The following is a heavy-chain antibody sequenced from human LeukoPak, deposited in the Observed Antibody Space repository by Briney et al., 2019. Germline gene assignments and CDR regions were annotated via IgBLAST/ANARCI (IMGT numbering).Heavy chain of an antibody. V-gene: IGHV3-33*01. CDR2: IWYDGSNK. D-gene: IGHD2-21*01. CDR1: GFTFSSYG. CDR3: ARVMTRNLIPLNGMDV. J-gene: IGHJ6*02. Sequence: GRSLRLSCAASGFTFSSYGMHWVRQAPGKGLEWVAVIWYDGSNKYYADSVKGRFTIPRDNSKNTLYLQMNSLRAEDTAVYYCARVMTRNLIPLNGMDVWGQGTTVTVSS.